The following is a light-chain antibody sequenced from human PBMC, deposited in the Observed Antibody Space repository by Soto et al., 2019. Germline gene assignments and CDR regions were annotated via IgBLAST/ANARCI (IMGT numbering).Light chain of an antibody. CDR3: LQDYSYPNT. J-gene: IGKJ4*01. Sequence: AIQVTQSPSSLSASVGDRVTITCRASQAISNDVAWYQQKAGRVPNLLIYAATHLQSGVPSRFSGSGYGTDFTLTISSLQPEDFATYYCLQDYSYPNTFGGGTKVEIK. CDR2: AAT. V-gene: IGKV1-6*01. CDR1: QAISND.